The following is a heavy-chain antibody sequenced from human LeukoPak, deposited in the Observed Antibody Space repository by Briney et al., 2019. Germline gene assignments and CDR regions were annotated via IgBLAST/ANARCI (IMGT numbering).Heavy chain of an antibody. D-gene: IGHD3-3*01. CDR1: GFTFSSYG. CDR2: ISYDGSNK. CDR3: ARSANSIFGVGPLDS. Sequence: GGSLRLSCAASGFTFSSYGMHWVRQAPGKGLEWVAVISYDGSNKYYADSVKGRFTISRDSSKNTLYLQMSSLRAEDTAVYYCARSANSIFGVGPLDSWGQGTLVTVSS. J-gene: IGHJ4*02. V-gene: IGHV3-30*03.